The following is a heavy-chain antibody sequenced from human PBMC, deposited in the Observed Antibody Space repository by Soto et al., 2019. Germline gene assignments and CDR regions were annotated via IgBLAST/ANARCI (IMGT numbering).Heavy chain of an antibody. CDR2: IWYDGSNK. CDR1: GFTFSSYG. J-gene: IGHJ3*02. V-gene: IGHV3-33*01. CDR3: ARRLIAAGTPRWAFEI. Sequence: GGSLRLSCAASGFTFSSYGMHWVRQAPGKGLEWVAVIWYDGSNKYYADSVKGRFTISRDNSKNTLYLQMNSLRAEDTAVYYCARRLIAAGTPRWAFEIWGQGTMVTVSS. D-gene: IGHD6-13*01.